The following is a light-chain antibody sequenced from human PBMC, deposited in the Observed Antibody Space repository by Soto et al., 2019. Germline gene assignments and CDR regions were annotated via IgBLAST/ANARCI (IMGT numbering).Light chain of an antibody. CDR3: LLHYGGGWV. V-gene: IGLV7-43*01. J-gene: IGLJ3*02. Sequence: QTVVTQEPSLTVSPGGTVTLTCGSSTGAVTSGYYPNWFQQKPGQAPRALISSTSNKHSWTPARFSGSLLGGKAALTLSGVQPEDEAEYYCLLHYGGGWVFGGGTKVTVL. CDR1: TGAVTSGYY. CDR2: STS.